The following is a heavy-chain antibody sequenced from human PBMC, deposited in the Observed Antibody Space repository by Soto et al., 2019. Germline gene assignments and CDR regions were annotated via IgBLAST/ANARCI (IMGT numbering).Heavy chain of an antibody. V-gene: IGHV3-53*04. Sequence: GGSLRLSCAASGFTVSSNYMSWVRQAPGKGLEWVSVIYSGGSTYYADSVKGRFTISRHNSKNTLYLQMSSLRAEDTAVYYCARDRGSEWELLWYFDLWGRGTLVTVSS. CDR3: ARDRGSEWELLWYFDL. J-gene: IGHJ2*01. CDR2: IYSGGST. D-gene: IGHD1-26*01. CDR1: GFTVSSNY.